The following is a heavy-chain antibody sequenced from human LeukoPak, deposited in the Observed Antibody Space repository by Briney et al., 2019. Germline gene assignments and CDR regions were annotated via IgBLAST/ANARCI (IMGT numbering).Heavy chain of an antibody. CDR3: AREGFDY. Sequence: ASVKVSCKASGYAFISYDINWVRQATGQGLEWVGYMNPNSGNTGYAQKFQGRGTITKNTSITTAYMELSSLRSEDTAVYYCAREGFDYWGQGTLVTVSS. CDR1: GYAFISYD. CDR2: MNPNSGNT. V-gene: IGHV1-8*01. J-gene: IGHJ4*02.